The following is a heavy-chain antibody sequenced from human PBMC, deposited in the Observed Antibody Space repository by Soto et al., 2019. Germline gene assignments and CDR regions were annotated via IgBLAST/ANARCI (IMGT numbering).Heavy chain of an antibody. J-gene: IGHJ2*01. V-gene: IGHV1-69*12. CDR2: IIPIFGTA. CDR1: GGTFSSYA. D-gene: IGHD6-19*01. CDR3: ARDGYSSGWYWYFDL. Sequence: QVQLVQSGAEVKKPGSSVKVSCKASGGTFSSYAISWVRQAPGQGLEWMGGIIPIFGTANYAQKFQGRVTIXADXSXKTAYMELRSLRSEDTAVYYCARDGYSSGWYWYFDLWGRGTLVTVSS.